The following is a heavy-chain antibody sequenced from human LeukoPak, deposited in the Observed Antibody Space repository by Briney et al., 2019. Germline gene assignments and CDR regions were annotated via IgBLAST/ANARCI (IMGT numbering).Heavy chain of an antibody. CDR2: IYYSGST. J-gene: IGHJ6*02. D-gene: IGHD2-8*02. Sequence: SETLSLTCTVSGGSISSYYWSWIRQPPGKGLEWIGYIYYSGSTNYNPSLKSRVTISVDTSKNQFSLKLSSVTAADTAVYYCAKDTGNYYYYYGMDVWGQGTTVTVSS. CDR3: AKDTGNYYYYYGMDV. V-gene: IGHV4-59*01. CDR1: GGSISSYY.